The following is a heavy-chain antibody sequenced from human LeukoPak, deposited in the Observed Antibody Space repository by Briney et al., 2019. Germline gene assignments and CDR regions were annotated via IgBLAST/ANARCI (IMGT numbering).Heavy chain of an antibody. V-gene: IGHV4-59*01. CDR1: GGSISSYY. Sequence: SETLSLTCTVSGGSISSYYWSWIRQPPGEGLEWIGYIYYSGSTNYNPSLKSRVTISVDTSKNQFSLKLSSVTAADTAVYYCARERGALSGSYDAFDIWGQGTMVTVSS. CDR3: ARERGALSGSYDAFDI. D-gene: IGHD1-26*01. CDR2: IYYSGST. J-gene: IGHJ3*02.